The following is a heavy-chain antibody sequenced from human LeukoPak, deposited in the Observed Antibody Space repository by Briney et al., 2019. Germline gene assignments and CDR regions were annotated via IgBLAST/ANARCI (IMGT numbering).Heavy chain of an antibody. CDR2: IYTSGST. Sequence: SETLSLTCTVSGGSISSYYWSWIRQPAGKGLEWIGRIYTSGSTNYNPSLKSRVTMSVDTSKNQFSLKLSSVTAADTAVYYCARELRLLEWSYGMDVWGQGTTVTVSS. J-gene: IGHJ6*02. D-gene: IGHD3-3*01. V-gene: IGHV4-4*07. CDR3: ARELRLLEWSYGMDV. CDR1: GGSISSYY.